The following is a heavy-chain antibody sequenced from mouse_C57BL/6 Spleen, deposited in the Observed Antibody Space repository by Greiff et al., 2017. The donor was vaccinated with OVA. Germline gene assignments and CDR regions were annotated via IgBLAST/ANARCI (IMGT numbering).Heavy chain of an antibody. D-gene: IGHD2-5*01. V-gene: IGHV1-76*01. CDR3: ARSTYSNYGPYYFDY. CDR2: IYPGSGYT. CDR1: FFPFPLSF. Sequence: VHLQPSFASLVTPGASVTLSFPSSFFPFPLSFLHCVNPRPVQGLDLIARIYPGSGYTYYNEKFKGKATLTAETSSSPAYMQLSSLTSEDSAVYCCARSTYSNYGPYYFDYWGKGTTLTVSS. J-gene: IGHJ2*01.